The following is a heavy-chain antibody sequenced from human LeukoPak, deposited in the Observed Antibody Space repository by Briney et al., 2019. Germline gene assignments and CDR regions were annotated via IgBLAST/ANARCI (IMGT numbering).Heavy chain of an antibody. V-gene: IGHV4-59*01. CDR3: ASTHYDYVWGSYRPFDY. CDR1: GGSISSYY. D-gene: IGHD3-16*02. J-gene: IGHJ4*02. Sequence: SETLSLTCTVSGGSISSYYWSWIRQPPGKGLEWIGYIYYSGSTNYNPSLKSRVTISVDTSKNQFSLKLSSVTAADTAVYYCASTHYDYVWGSYRPFDYWGQGTLVTVSS. CDR2: IYYSGST.